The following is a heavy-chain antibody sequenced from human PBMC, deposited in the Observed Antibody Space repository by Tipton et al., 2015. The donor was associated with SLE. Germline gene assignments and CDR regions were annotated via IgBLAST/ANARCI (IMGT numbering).Heavy chain of an antibody. D-gene: IGHD6-13*01. Sequence: TLSLTCAVSGYSINNGYYWAWIRQPPGKGLEWIGSVYHSGSSYYNPSLKTRFIVSADTSKNHFSLELSSVTAADTAVFYCARQIAAVDGNYFDYWGQGTLVTVSS. CDR1: GYSINNGYY. CDR2: VYHSGSS. V-gene: IGHV4-38-2*01. J-gene: IGHJ4*02. CDR3: ARQIAAVDGNYFDY.